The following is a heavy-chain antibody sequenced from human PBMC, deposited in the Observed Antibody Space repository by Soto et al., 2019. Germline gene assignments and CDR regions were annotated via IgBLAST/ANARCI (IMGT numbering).Heavy chain of an antibody. V-gene: IGHV4-59*01. CDR3: ADGFYFDF. CDR1: GGSISNFY. CDR2: MFYSGNT. J-gene: IGHJ4*02. Sequence: KASETLSLTCTVYGGSISNFYWSWIRHPPGKGLEWIAYMFYSGNTNYNPSLRSRVTMSVDTSKNQFSLKLSSVTAADTAVYYCADGFYFDFWGQGTLVTVSS.